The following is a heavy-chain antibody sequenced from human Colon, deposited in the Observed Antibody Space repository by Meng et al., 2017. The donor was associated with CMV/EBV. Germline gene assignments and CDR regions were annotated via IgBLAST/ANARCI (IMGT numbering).Heavy chain of an antibody. CDR1: GFTFSPYE. Sequence: GGSLRLSCAASGFTFSPYEMNWVRQAPGKGLEWVSYISSNGSITYHADSVKGRFTISRDNSKNSVYLQMNSLRSDDTAVYYCARDRLGGIDYWGLGTLVTVSS. V-gene: IGHV3-48*03. J-gene: IGHJ4*02. CDR3: ARDRLGGIDY. CDR2: ISSNGSIT. D-gene: IGHD3-16*01.